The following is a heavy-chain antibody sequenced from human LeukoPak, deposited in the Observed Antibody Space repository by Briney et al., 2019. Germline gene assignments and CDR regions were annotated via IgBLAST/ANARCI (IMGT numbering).Heavy chain of an antibody. CDR1: GGSISSGSYY. CDR2: IYTSGST. D-gene: IGHD3-10*01. V-gene: IGHV4-61*02. Sequence: SQTLSLTCTVSGGSISSGSYYWSWIRQPAGKGLEWIGRIYTSGSTNYNPSLKSRVTISVDTSKNQFSLKLSSVTAADTAVYYCARDRGTGPNFDYWGQGTLVTASS. CDR3: ARDRGTGPNFDY. J-gene: IGHJ4*02.